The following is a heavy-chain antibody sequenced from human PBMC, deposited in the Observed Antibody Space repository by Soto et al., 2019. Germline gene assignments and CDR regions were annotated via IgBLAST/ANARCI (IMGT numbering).Heavy chain of an antibody. CDR1: GFTFSSYA. D-gene: IGHD3-22*01. CDR3: ARPHGYYYDSSGYYPYYFDY. V-gene: IGHV3-30-3*01. J-gene: IGHJ4*02. Sequence: PGGSLRLSCAASGFTFSSYAMHWVRQAPGKGLEWVAVISYDGSNKYYADSVKGRFTISRDNSKNTLYLHMNSLGAEDTAVYYCARPHGYYYDSSGYYPYYFDYWGQGTLVTVPQ. CDR2: ISYDGSNK.